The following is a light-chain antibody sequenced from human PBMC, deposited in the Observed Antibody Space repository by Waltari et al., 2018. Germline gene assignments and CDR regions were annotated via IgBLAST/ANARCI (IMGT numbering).Light chain of an antibody. CDR3: SSYSTSSSLIL. V-gene: IGLV2-14*03. CDR1: SSDVGGHDY. Sequence: QSALSQPASVSGSPGQSITISCTGASSDVGGHDYVSWYQQHPGKAPKLIIRDVNNRPSGVSNRFSGSKSGNTASLTISGLQAEDEGDYYCSSYSTSSSLILFGEGTKVTVL. CDR2: DVN. J-gene: IGLJ2*01.